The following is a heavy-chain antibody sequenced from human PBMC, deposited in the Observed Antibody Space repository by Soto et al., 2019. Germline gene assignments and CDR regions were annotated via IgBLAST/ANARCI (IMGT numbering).Heavy chain of an antibody. CDR1: GYSFTSYW. V-gene: IGHV5-51*01. Sequence: GESLKISCKGSGYSFTSYWIGWVRQMPGKGLEWVGIIYPGDSDTRYSPSFQGQVTISADKSISTAYLQWSSLKASDTAMYYCARSPDGSGYPDAFDISGQGTMVTVSS. CDR2: IYPGDSDT. D-gene: IGHD3-22*01. J-gene: IGHJ3*02. CDR3: ARSPDGSGYPDAFDI.